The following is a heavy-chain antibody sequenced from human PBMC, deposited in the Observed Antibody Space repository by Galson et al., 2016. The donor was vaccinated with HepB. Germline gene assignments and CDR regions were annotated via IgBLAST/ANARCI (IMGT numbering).Heavy chain of an antibody. CDR3: LKRRKYTGDDTIDI. CDR1: GFTFRSFA. CDR2: ISYDGDVK. Sequence: SLRLSCAASGFTFRSFAMHWVRQAPGKGLQWLAVISYDGDVKHYADFTKGQFTISRDNSNSKLFPQMNSLRVEETAVYFFLKRRKYTGDDTIDIWGQGTMVTVSP. V-gene: IGHV3-30*18. D-gene: IGHD1-14*01. J-gene: IGHJ3*02.